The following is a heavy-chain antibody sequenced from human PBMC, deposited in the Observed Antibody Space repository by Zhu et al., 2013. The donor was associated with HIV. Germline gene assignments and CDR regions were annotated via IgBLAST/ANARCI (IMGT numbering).Heavy chain of an antibody. V-gene: IGHV1-46*03. Sequence: QVQLVQSGAEVKKPGASVKISCKASGYTFTSYYMHWVRQAPGQGLEWMGIINTSGGSTTYAQKFQGRVTMTRDTSTSTVYMELSSLRSEDTAFYYCARGRVGDGRFSPFDYWGQGTLVTVSS. CDR2: INTSGGST. D-gene: IGHD1-26*01. J-gene: IGHJ4*02. CDR3: ARGRVGDGRFSPFDY. CDR1: GYTFTSYY.